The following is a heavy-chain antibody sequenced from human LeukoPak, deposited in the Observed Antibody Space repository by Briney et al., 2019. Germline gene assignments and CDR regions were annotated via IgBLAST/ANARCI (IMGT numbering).Heavy chain of an antibody. CDR2: ISSSGSII. CDR1: GFTFSSYS. J-gene: IGHJ4*02. V-gene: IGHV3-48*04. Sequence: TGGSLRLSCAASGFTFSSYSMNWIRQTPGKGLEWVSYISSSGSIIYYADSVKGRFTISRDNAKNSVYLQMNSLRAEDTAVYYCARAATYNWNDVNYWGQGTLVTVSS. D-gene: IGHD1-20*01. CDR3: ARAATYNWNDVNY.